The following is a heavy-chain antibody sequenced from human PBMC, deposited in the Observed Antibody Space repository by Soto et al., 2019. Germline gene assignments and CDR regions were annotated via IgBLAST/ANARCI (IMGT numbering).Heavy chain of an antibody. V-gene: IGHV3-30-3*01. CDR2: ISYDGSNK. CDR3: ARVRDQLIFYYYYGMDV. D-gene: IGHD2-2*01. J-gene: IGHJ6*02. Sequence: GGSLRLSCAASGFTFSSYAMHWVRQAPGKGLEWVAVISYDGSNKYYADSVKGRFTISRDNSKNTLYLQMNSLRAEDTAVYNCARVRDQLIFYYYYGMDVWGQGTTVTVSS. CDR1: GFTFSSYA.